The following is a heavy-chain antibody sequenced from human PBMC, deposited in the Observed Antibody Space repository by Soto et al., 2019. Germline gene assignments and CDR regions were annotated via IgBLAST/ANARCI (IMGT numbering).Heavy chain of an antibody. D-gene: IGHD6-19*01. CDR1: GDSFSPYY. J-gene: IGHJ4*02. Sequence: SETLSLTCTVSGDSFSPYYWSWIRQPPGKGLEWIGYIYYSGNTNYNPSLKSRVTISVDTSKNQFSLKLSSVTAADTAVYYCVRGAGWYDYWGQGTLVTVSS. CDR2: IYYSGNT. V-gene: IGHV4-59*01. CDR3: VRGAGWYDY.